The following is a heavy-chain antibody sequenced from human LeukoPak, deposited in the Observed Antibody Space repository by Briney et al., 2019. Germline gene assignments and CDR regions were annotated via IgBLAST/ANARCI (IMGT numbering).Heavy chain of an antibody. D-gene: IGHD5-18*01. V-gene: IGHV4-34*01. Sequence: PSETLSLTCAVYGGSFSGYYWSWIRQPPGKGLEWIGEINHSGRTNYNPSLKSRVTISVDTSKNQFSLKLSSVTAADTAVYYRARSRYSYANGAFDIWGQGTMVTVSS. CDR2: INHSGRT. CDR3: ARSRYSYANGAFDI. J-gene: IGHJ3*02. CDR1: GGSFSGYY.